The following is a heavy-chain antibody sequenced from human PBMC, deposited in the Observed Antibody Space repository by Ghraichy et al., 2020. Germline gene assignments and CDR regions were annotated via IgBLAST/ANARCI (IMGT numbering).Heavy chain of an antibody. V-gene: IGHV4-31*03. CDR1: GGSISSGGYY. CDR2: IYYSGST. J-gene: IGHJ5*02. CDR3: ALRKYYYGSGSLRGSWFDP. D-gene: IGHD3-10*01. Sequence: SQTLSLTCTVSGGSISSGGYYWSWIRQHPGKGLEWIGYIYYSGSTYYNPSLKSRVTISVDTSKNQFSLKLSSVTAADTAVYYCALRKYYYGSGSLRGSWFDPWGQGTLVTVSS.